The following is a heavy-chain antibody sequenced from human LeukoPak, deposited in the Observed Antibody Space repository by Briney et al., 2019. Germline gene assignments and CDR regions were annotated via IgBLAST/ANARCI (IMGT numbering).Heavy chain of an antibody. J-gene: IGHJ4*02. CDR3: ARDRDGYNSVTFDY. V-gene: IGHV3-11*05. D-gene: IGHD5-24*01. CDR2: ISDRSSYT. Sequence: GGSLRLSCTASGFTFSDYYMSWIRQAPGKGLEWLSYISDRSSYTDYADSVEGRFTISRDNARNSLFLQMNSLRAEDTAVYYRARDRDGYNSVTFDYWGQGTLVTVSS. CDR1: GFTFSDYY.